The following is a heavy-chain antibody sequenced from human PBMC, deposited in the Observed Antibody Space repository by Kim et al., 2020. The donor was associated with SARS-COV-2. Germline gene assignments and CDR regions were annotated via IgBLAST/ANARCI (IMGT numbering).Heavy chain of an antibody. CDR1: GFTFDDYT. Sequence: GGSLRLSCAASGFTFDDYTMHWVRQAPGKGLEWVSLISWDGGSTYYADSVKGRFTISRDNSKNSLYLQMNSLRTEDTALYYCAKGPSSLAYCGGDCYPEGYYGMDVWGQGTTVTVSS. CDR3: AKGPSSLAYCGGDCYPEGYYGMDV. V-gene: IGHV3-43*01. J-gene: IGHJ6*02. CDR2: ISWDGGST. D-gene: IGHD2-21*02.